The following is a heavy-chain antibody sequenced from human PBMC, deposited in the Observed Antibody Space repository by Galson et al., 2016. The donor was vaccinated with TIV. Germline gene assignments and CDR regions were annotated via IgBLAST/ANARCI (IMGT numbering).Heavy chain of an antibody. CDR1: GFPVSDNY. Sequence: SLRLSCAASGFPVSDNYMTWVRRAPGKGLEWVSIIHTGGNTNYAGSVRGRFTISRDNAKNTVYLQMSRLRAEDAAVYYCARGRRHCGNECFLQYYYGMDVWGQGTTVTVSS. CDR3: ARGRRHCGNECFLQYYYGMDV. V-gene: IGHV3-66*02. CDR2: IHTGGNT. J-gene: IGHJ6*02. D-gene: IGHD4-23*01.